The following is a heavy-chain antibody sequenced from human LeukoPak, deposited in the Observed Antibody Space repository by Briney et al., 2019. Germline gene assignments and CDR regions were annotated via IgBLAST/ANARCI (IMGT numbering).Heavy chain of an antibody. CDR3: ARDLRAARPGWFVP. CDR1: GYTFTTYG. CDR2: ISAYNGKT. D-gene: IGHD6-6*01. Sequence: ASVKVSCKASGYTFTTYGINWVRQAPGQGLEWMGWISAYNGKTNYAQNLQGRVTLTTDTPASTAYMELRSLRSDDTAVYYCARDLRAARPGWFVPWGQGTLVIVSS. J-gene: IGHJ5*02. V-gene: IGHV1-18*01.